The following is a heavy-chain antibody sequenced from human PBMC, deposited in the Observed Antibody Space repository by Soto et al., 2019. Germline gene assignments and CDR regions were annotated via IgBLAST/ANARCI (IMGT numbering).Heavy chain of an antibody. J-gene: IGHJ3*02. CDR3: ARYSSGYVAFDI. D-gene: IGHD6-19*01. CDR1: GGSISSSSYY. CDR2: IYYSGST. Sequence: QLQLQESGPGLVKPSETLSLTCTVSGGSISSSSYYWGWIRQPQGKGLEWIGSIYYSGSTYYNPSVKSGVTISVDTSKDQFFLKLSSVSAADTAVYYCARYSSGYVAFDIWGQGTMVTVSS. V-gene: IGHV4-39*01.